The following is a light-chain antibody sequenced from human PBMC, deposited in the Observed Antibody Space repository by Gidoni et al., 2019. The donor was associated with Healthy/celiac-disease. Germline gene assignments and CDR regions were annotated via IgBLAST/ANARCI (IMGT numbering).Light chain of an antibody. J-gene: IGKJ3*01. CDR1: QTLLYSPNNKNN. Sequence: VMTQSPASLGVSLGESATINCKSSQTLLYSPNNKNNLAWYQQQPGQSPKLIISWASTWESGVPERFSGSGSGTDFTLSISSLQAEDVAVYYCQQYYSSPLTFGPGTKVDIK. CDR2: WAS. CDR3: QQYYSSPLT. V-gene: IGKV4-1*01.